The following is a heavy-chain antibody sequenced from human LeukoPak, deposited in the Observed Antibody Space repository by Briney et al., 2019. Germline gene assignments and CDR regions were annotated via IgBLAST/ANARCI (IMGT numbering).Heavy chain of an antibody. CDR1: GVTFSSYE. Sequence: GGSLRLSCAASGVTFSSYEMNWVRQAPGKGLEWVSYISSSGRTIYNADSVKGRFTISRDNAKNSLYLQMNSLRAEDTAVYYCASYYYDSSGYLVHAFDIWGQGTMVTVSS. V-gene: IGHV3-48*03. CDR3: ASYYYDSSGYLVHAFDI. CDR2: ISSSGRTI. J-gene: IGHJ3*02. D-gene: IGHD3-22*01.